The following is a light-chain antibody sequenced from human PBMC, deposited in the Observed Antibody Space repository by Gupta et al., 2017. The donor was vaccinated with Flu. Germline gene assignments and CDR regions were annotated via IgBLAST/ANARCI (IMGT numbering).Light chain of an antibody. CDR1: SLRRYY. CDR3: NSRVRSGNLG. CDR2: GKN. V-gene: IGLV3-19*01. J-gene: IGLJ2*01. Sequence: SSELTQDPAVSVALGQTVRITCQGDSLRRYYASWYQKKPGQAPVLVVYGKNNRPSGIPDRFSGSSSGDTGSLTITGAQAEDEADYYCNSRVRSGNLGFGGGTKLTVL.